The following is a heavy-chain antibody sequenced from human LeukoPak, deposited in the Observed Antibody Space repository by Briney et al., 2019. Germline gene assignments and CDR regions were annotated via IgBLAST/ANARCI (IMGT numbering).Heavy chain of an antibody. CDR3: ARGHCGGDCYTDY. D-gene: IGHD2-21*02. CDR2: IFYSGST. Sequence: ASETLSLTCTVSGGSIRSYYWSWIRQSPGKGLEWIGSIFYSGSTNYNPSLKSRVTISVDTSKNQFSLKLSSVTAADTAVYYCARGHCGGDCYTDYWGQATLVTVSS. V-gene: IGHV4-59*01. J-gene: IGHJ4*02. CDR1: GGSIRSYY.